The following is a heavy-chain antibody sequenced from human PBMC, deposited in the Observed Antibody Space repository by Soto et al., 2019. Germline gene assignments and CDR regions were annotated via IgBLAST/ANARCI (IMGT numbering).Heavy chain of an antibody. CDR2: ISAYNGNT. CDR1: GYTFTSYG. D-gene: IGHD2-15*01. Sequence: GASVKVSCKASGYTFTSYGISWVRQAPGQGLEWMGWISAYNGNTNYAQKLQGRVTMTTDTSTSTAYMELRSLRAEDTAVYYCVGYCSGGSCYRGALGMDVWGQGTTVTVSS. CDR3: VGYCSGGSCYRGALGMDV. J-gene: IGHJ6*02. V-gene: IGHV1-18*01.